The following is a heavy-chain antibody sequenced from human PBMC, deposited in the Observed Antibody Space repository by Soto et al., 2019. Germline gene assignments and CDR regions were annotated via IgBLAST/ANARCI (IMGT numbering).Heavy chain of an antibody. Sequence: SETLSLTCTVSGGSISSGDYYWSWIRQPPGKGLEWIGYIYYSGSTYYNPSLKSRVTISVDTSKNQFSLKLSSVTAADTAVYYCARGRGSGYWGFDYWGQGTLVTVSS. J-gene: IGHJ4*02. CDR3: ARGRGSGYWGFDY. D-gene: IGHD3-22*01. CDR2: IYYSGST. V-gene: IGHV4-30-4*01. CDR1: GGSISSGDYY.